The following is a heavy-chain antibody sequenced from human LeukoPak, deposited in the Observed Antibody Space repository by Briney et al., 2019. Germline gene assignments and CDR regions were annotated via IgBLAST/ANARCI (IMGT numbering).Heavy chain of an antibody. CDR1: GYTFTSYY. J-gene: IGHJ5*02. CDR3: ARDWGYCSGGSCYSDGSNLCDP. CDR2: INPSGGST. V-gene: IGHV1-46*01. D-gene: IGHD2-15*01. Sequence: AASVKVSCKASGYTFTSYYMHWVRQAPGQGLEWMGIINPSGGSTSYQQKFQGRVTMTGEKSTSTVYMVLSSLRSEDTAVYYCARDWGYCSGGSCYSDGSNLCDPGGRGTLVTVSS.